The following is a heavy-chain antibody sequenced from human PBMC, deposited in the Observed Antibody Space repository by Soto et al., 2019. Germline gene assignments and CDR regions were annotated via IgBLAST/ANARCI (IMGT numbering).Heavy chain of an antibody. Sequence: QVQLQQWGAGLLKPSETLSLTCVVYGGSFSLYYCSWLRQPPGKGLEWIGEINDSGSTNYNPSLKSRVTISIDTSKNQFYLKLRSVTAADSAVYFCARGFSHWGQGTLVTVSS. J-gene: IGHJ4*02. CDR1: GGSFSLYY. CDR2: INDSGST. V-gene: IGHV4-34*01. CDR3: ARGFSH.